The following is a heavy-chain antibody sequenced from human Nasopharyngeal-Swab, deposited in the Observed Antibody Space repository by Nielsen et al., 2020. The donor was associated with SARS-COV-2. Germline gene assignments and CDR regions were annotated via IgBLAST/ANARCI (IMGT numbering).Heavy chain of an antibody. CDR2: INPSGGST. CDR3: ARGFFGRLGELSFGYGDYGWFDP. CDR1: RYTFTSYY. D-gene: IGHD3-16*02. Sequence: SVKVSCQASRYTFTSYYMHWVRQAPGQGLEWMGIINPSGGSTRYAQKFQGRVTITRDTSTSTVYMELSRLRSEDTAVYYCARGFFGRLGELSFGYGDYGWFDPWGQGTLVTVSS. J-gene: IGHJ5*02. V-gene: IGHV1-46*01.